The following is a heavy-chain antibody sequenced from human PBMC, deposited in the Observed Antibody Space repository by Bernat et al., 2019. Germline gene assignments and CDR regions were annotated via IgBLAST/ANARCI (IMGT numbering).Heavy chain of an antibody. CDR3: ARVTNYYDSSGYYDKGLDY. J-gene: IGHJ4*02. CDR1: GFTFSSYD. V-gene: IGHV3-13*01. CDR2: IGTAGDT. D-gene: IGHD3-22*01. Sequence: EVQLVESGGGLVQPGGSLRLSCAASGFTFSSYDMHWVRQATGKGLEWVSAIGTAGDTYYPGSVKGRFTISRENAKNSLYLQMNSLRAGDTAVYYCARVTNYYDSSGYYDKGLDYWGQGTLVTVSS.